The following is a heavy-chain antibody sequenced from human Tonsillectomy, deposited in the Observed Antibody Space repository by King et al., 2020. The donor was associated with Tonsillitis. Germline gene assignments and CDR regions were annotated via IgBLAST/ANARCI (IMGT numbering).Heavy chain of an antibody. CDR2: INGDPEGGTT. V-gene: IGHV3-15*01. D-gene: IGHD3-9*01. CDR1: GPTFANAW. CDR3: AALLYDLLTGYYFS. Sequence: VQLVESGGGLVKPGGSLKVSCIASGPTFANAWMTWVRQAPGKGLERIGRINGDPEGGTTDYATPVKGRFVISRDDSKNTLYLHMSSLKTDDTAVYYCAALLYDLLTGYYFSWGQGTLVTVSS. J-gene: IGHJ4*02.